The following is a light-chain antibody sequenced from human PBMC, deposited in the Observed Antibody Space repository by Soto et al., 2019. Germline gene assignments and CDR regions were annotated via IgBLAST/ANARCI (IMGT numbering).Light chain of an antibody. CDR2: GAS. Sequence: EIVLTQSPGTLSLSPGERATLSCRASQSVSSNYLAWYQQRPGQGPRLLINGASSRATGIPDRFSGSGSGTDFTLTISRLEPEDFAVYYCQQYGTPPGTFGLGTKVEIK. J-gene: IGKJ1*01. CDR3: QQYGTPPGT. V-gene: IGKV3-20*01. CDR1: QSVSSNY.